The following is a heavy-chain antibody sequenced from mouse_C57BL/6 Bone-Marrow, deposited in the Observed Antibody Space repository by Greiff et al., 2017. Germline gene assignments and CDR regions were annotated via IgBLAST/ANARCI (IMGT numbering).Heavy chain of an antibody. J-gene: IGHJ2*01. CDR3: ARDHYSNYGRCFFDY. V-gene: IGHV5-4*01. D-gene: IGHD2-5*01. Sequence: EVQWVESGGGLVKPGGSLKLSCAASGFTFSSYAMSWVRQTPEKRLEWVATISDGGSYTYYPDNVKGRFTISRDNAKNNMYLQMSHLKSEDTAMYYCARDHYSNYGRCFFDYWGQGTTLTVSS. CDR2: ISDGGSYT. CDR1: GFTFSSYA.